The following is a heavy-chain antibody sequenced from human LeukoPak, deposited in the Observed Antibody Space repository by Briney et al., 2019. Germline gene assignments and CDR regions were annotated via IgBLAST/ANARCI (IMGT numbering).Heavy chain of an antibody. CDR3: AKTGYPNNIVVVVAATSILDY. Sequence: PGGSLRLSCAASGFTFSSYGMHWVRQAPGKGLEWVAFIRYDGSNKYYADSVKGRFTISRDNSKNTLYLQMNSLRAEDTAVYYCAKTGYPNNIVVVVAATSILDYWGQGTLVTVSS. CDR1: GFTFSSYG. V-gene: IGHV3-30*02. D-gene: IGHD2-15*01. CDR2: IRYDGSNK. J-gene: IGHJ4*02.